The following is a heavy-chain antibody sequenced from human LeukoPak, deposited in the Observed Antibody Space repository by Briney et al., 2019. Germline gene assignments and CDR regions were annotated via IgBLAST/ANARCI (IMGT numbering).Heavy chain of an antibody. D-gene: IGHD1-14*01. Sequence: GESLKISCKGSGYSFTSYWIGWVRQMPGKGLEWMGIIYPGDSDTRFSPSFQGQVTISVDKSISTAYLQWSSLKASDIAMYYCARHNRQGPVAFDIWGQGTMVTVSS. V-gene: IGHV5-51*01. CDR3: ARHNRQGPVAFDI. CDR1: GYSFTSYW. J-gene: IGHJ3*02. CDR2: IYPGDSDT.